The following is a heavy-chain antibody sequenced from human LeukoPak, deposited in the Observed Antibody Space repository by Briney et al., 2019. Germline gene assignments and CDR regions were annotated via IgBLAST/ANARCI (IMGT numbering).Heavy chain of an antibody. CDR2: ISGSSSYT. V-gene: IGHV3-11*03. Sequence: GGSLRLSCAASGFTFSDNYMSWIRQAPGKGLEWVSYISGSSSYTNYVDSVKGRFTISRDNAKNSLYLQMNSLRAEDTAVYYCARNILFAFDIWGQGTMVTVSS. CDR1: GFTFSDNY. J-gene: IGHJ3*02. CDR3: ARNILFAFDI.